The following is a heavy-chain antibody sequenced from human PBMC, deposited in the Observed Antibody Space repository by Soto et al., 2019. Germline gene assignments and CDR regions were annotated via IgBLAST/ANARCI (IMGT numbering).Heavy chain of an antibody. CDR3: ARDLSRGITMIGLEIRY. V-gene: IGHV3-30-3*01. D-gene: IGHD3-22*01. Sequence: GGSLRLSXAASGFTFSTYAMHWVRRAPGKGLEVVAIISYDEAKKYYAESVRGRFTISRDNSKNTLFLQMNSLRPEDTAVYYCARDLSRGITMIGLEIRYWGQGSLVTVSS. CDR1: GFTFSTYA. J-gene: IGHJ4*02. CDR2: ISYDEAKK.